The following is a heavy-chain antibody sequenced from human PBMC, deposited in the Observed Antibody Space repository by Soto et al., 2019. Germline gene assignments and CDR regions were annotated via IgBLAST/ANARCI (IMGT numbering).Heavy chain of an antibody. CDR1: GDTFTSYY. J-gene: IGHJ4*02. CDR2: INPSGGST. Sequence: ASVKVSCKSSGDTFTSYYMHWVRQAPGQGLEWMGIINPSGGSTSYAQKFQGRVTMTRDTSTSTVYMELSSLRSEDTAVYYCAREDTTVTTRYYFDYWGQGTLVTVS. D-gene: IGHD4-17*01. CDR3: AREDTTVTTRYYFDY. V-gene: IGHV1-46*03.